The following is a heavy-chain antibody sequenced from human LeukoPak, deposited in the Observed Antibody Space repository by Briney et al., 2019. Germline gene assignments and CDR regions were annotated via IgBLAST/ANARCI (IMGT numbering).Heavy chain of an antibody. V-gene: IGHV4-4*07. D-gene: IGHD3-22*01. CDR2: IHTSGST. CDR1: GASISSYY. J-gene: IGHJ4*02. CDR3: ARDDTYFYDSSGHGFDF. Sequence: SETLSLTCTVSGASISSYYWSWVRQPAGKGLEWIGRIHTSGSTNHNPSLKSRVTISVDTSKTPFSLKLSSVTAADTALYFCARDDTYFYDSSGHGFDFWGQGTLVTVSS.